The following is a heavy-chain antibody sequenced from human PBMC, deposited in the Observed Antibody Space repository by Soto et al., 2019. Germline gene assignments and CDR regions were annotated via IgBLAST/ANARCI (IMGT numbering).Heavy chain of an antibody. V-gene: IGHV1-3*01. D-gene: IGHD3-3*01. CDR2: INAGNGNT. J-gene: IGHJ4*02. CDR1: GYTFTSYA. CDR3: ARAITIFGVVIGY. Sequence: GASVKVSCKASGYTFTSYAMHWVRQAPGQRLEWMGWINAGNGNTKYSQKFQGRVTITRDTSASTAYMELSSLRSEDTAVYYCARAITIFGVVIGYWGQGTLVTVSS.